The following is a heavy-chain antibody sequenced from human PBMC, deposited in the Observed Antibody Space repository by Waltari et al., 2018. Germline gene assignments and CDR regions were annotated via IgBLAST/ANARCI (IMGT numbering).Heavy chain of an antibody. Sequence: QLQLQESGPRLVKPSETLSLTCTVSDDSLRSYHCSWIRQPAGKGLEWIGRIYSSGSTNYNPSLKSRVTMSLDTSKNQFSLMLTSMTAADTAVYYCARDSPTSYYDFWSGNDNWFDPWGQGTLVTVSS. D-gene: IGHD3-3*01. V-gene: IGHV4-4*07. CDR1: DDSLRSYH. J-gene: IGHJ5*02. CDR3: ARDSPTSYYDFWSGNDNWFDP. CDR2: IYSSGST.